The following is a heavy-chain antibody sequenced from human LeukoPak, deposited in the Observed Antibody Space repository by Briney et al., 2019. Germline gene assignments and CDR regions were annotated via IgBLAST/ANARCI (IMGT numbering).Heavy chain of an antibody. CDR2: ISDVSDAI. J-gene: IGHJ4*02. CDR1: GFSFHTYD. V-gene: IGHV3-48*01. CDR3: ARGGDGFWSGTAFDC. Sequence: GGSLRLSCAASGFSFHTYDMNWVRQAPGKGLEWVSSISDVSDAIYYADSVKGRFTISRDNAKNSLYLQMNSLRAEDTAVYYCARGGDGFWSGTAFDCWGQGTLVTVSS. D-gene: IGHD3-3*01.